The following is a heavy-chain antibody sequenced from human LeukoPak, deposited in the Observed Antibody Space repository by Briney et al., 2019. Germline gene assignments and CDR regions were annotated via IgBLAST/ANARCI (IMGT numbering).Heavy chain of an antibody. CDR1: GFSFRSYG. D-gene: IGHD2-2*01. CDR2: ISSDEINE. J-gene: IGHJ4*02. CDR3: SKGESITSALVGS. V-gene: IGHV3-30*18. Sequence: PGGSLRLSCAASGFSFRSYGMHWVRQAPGKGMEWVAVISSDEINEYYADSVKGRFTISRDNSKNTLYLQINSLRGEDTAVYYCSKGESITSALVGSWGQGTLVTVPS.